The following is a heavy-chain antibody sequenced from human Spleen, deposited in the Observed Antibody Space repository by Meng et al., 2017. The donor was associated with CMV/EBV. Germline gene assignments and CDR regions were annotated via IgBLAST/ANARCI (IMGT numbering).Heavy chain of an antibody. CDR2: INYNGPS. J-gene: IGHJ5*02. Sequence: SETLSLTCTVSGDSVSSVGYYWNWIRQPPGKGLEWIGYINYNGPSTYNPSLKSRVTISADTTKNQFSLRLNSVIAADTAVYYCARSSGGRMTSYNYFDPWGQGALVTVSS. CDR3: ARSSGGRMTSYNYFDP. V-gene: IGHV4-61*08. CDR1: GDSVSSVGYY. D-gene: IGHD3-16*01.